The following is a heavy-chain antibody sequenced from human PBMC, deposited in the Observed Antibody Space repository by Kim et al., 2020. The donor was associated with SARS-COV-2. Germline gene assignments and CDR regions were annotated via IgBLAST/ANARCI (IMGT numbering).Heavy chain of an antibody. J-gene: IGHJ3*02. CDR3: AKRYYDFWSGYPGTDAFDI. CDR2: ISGSGGST. Sequence: GGSLRLSCAASGFTFSSYAMSWVRQAPGKGLEWVSAISGSGGSTYYADSVKGRFTISRDNSKNTLYQQMNSLRAEDTAVYYCAKRYYDFWSGYPGTDAFDIWGQGTMVTVSS. D-gene: IGHD3-3*01. CDR1: GFTFSSYA. V-gene: IGHV3-23*01.